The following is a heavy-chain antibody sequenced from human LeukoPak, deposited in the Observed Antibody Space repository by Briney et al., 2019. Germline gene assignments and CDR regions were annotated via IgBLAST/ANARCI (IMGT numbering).Heavy chain of an antibody. V-gene: IGHV4-59*01. Sequence: SETLSLTCTVSGGSISSYYWSWLRQPPGKGLEWTGYIYYSGSTNYNPSLRSRVTISVDTSKNQFSLKLSSVTAADTAVYYCARVQVSQWLVQFWFDPWGQGTLVTVSS. D-gene: IGHD6-19*01. CDR1: GGSISSYY. CDR2: IYYSGST. J-gene: IGHJ5*02. CDR3: ARVQVSQWLVQFWFDP.